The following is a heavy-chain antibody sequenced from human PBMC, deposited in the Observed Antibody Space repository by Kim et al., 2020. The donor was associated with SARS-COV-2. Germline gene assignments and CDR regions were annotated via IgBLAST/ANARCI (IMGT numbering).Heavy chain of an antibody. CDR3: ARDLDAPGSGRFDY. D-gene: IGHD3-3*01. V-gene: IGHV3-30*01. J-gene: IGHJ4*02. Sequence: ADSVKGRFTISRDNSKNTLYLQMNSLRAEDTAVYYCARDLDAPGSGRFDYWGQGTLVTVSA.